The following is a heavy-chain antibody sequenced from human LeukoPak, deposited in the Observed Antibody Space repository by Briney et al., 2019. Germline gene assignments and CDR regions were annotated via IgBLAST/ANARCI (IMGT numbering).Heavy chain of an antibody. Sequence: SETLSLTCAVYGGSFSGYYWSWIRQPPGKGLEWMGEINHSGSTNYNPSLKSRVTISVDTSKNQLSLKLSSVTAADTAVYYCASSSGWYGVDYWGQGTLVTVSS. D-gene: IGHD6-19*01. CDR3: ASSSGWYGVDY. V-gene: IGHV4-34*01. CDR2: INHSGST. J-gene: IGHJ4*02. CDR1: GGSFSGYY.